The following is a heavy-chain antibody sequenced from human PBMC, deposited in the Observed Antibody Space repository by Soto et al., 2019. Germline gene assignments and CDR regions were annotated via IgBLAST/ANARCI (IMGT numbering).Heavy chain of an antibody. CDR1: GFTFSSYG. D-gene: IGHD4-17*01. CDR2: IWHNGSDK. V-gene: IGHV3-33*06. CDR3: AKDYGDWTGLYYYGMDV. J-gene: IGHJ6*02. Sequence: LRLSCAASGFTFSSYGMHWVRQAPGKGLEWVAVIWHNGSDKKYADSVKGRFTISRDNSEKTLYLQMNSLRAEDTAVYYCAKDYGDWTGLYYYGMDVWGQGTTVTVSS.